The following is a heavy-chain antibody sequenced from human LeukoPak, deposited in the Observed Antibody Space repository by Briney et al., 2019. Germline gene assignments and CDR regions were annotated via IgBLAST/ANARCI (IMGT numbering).Heavy chain of an antibody. V-gene: IGHV4-34*01. CDR1: GGSFSGYY. Sequence: PSETLSLICAVYGGSFSGYYWSWIRQPPGKGLEWIEEINHSGSTNYNPSLKSRVTISVDTSKNQFSLKLSSVTAADTAVYYCARFAQQWLETYFDYWGQGTLVTVSS. CDR2: INHSGST. CDR3: ARFAQQWLETYFDY. J-gene: IGHJ4*02. D-gene: IGHD6-19*01.